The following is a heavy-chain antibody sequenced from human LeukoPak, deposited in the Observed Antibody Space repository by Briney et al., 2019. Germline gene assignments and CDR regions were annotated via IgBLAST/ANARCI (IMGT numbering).Heavy chain of an antibody. J-gene: IGHJ4*02. Sequence: GASVKVSCKSSGYTFTDHYIHWVRQAPGQGFEWMGWINPNTGGTDYAQKFQDRIAISTYTSISTVYMELSRLKPDDTALYYCARDLATIDGIAWYYFENWGQGTLV. CDR3: ARDLATIDGIAWYYFEN. D-gene: IGHD5-12*01. CDR1: GYTFTDHY. CDR2: INPNTGGT. V-gene: IGHV1-2*02.